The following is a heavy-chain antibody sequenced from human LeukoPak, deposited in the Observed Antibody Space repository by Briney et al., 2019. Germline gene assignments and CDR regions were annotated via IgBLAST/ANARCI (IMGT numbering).Heavy chain of an antibody. CDR3: AKDWYCSSTSCPFDY. D-gene: IGHD2-2*01. V-gene: IGHV3-23*01. CDR2: ISGSGGST. CDR1: GFTFSSYA. Sequence: GGSLRLSCAASGFTFSSYAMNWVRQAPGKGLEWVSAISGSGGSTYYADSVKGRFTISRDNSKNTLYLQMNSLRAEDTAVYYCAKDWYCSSTSCPFDYWGQGTLVTVSS. J-gene: IGHJ4*02.